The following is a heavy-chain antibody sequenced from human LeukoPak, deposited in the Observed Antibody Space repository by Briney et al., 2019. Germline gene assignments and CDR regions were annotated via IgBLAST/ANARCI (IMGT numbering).Heavy chain of an antibody. CDR2: ISGSGGST. CDR1: GFTFSSYG. V-gene: IGHV3-23*01. CDR3: AKDQRKAYCSSTSCYPDY. D-gene: IGHD2-2*01. J-gene: IGHJ4*02. Sequence: PGGSLRLSCAASGFTFSSYGMSWVRQAPGKGLEWVSAISGSGGSTYYADSVKGRFTISRDNSKNTLYLQMNSLRAEDTAVYYCAKDQRKAYCSSTSCYPDYWGQGTLVTVSS.